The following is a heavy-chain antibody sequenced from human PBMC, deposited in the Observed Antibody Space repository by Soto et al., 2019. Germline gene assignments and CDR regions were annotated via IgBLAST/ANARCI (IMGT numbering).Heavy chain of an antibody. D-gene: IGHD3-22*01. J-gene: IGHJ1*01. Sequence: GGSLRLSCAASVFTFSRYAMSWFRQAPGKGLEWVSAISGSGGSTYYADSVKGRFTISRDNSKNTLYLQMNSLRAEDTAVYYCAKYYYDSSGYYYDSEYFQHWGQGTLVTVSS. CDR3: AKYYYDSSGYYYDSEYFQH. V-gene: IGHV3-23*01. CDR1: VFTFSRYA. CDR2: ISGSGGST.